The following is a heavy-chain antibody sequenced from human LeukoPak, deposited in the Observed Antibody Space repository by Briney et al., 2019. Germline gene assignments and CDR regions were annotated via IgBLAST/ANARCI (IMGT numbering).Heavy chain of an antibody. Sequence: PGGSLRLSCAASGFTFNNYAMSWVRQAPGKGLEWVSTIGGSGGSTYYADSVKGRFTISRDNSKNTLYLQMNSLRAEDTAFYYCARRSYYDSTGYPFDYWGQGALVTVSS. D-gene: IGHD3-22*01. CDR2: IGGSGGST. CDR3: ARRSYYDSTGYPFDY. V-gene: IGHV3-23*01. CDR1: GFTFNNYA. J-gene: IGHJ4*02.